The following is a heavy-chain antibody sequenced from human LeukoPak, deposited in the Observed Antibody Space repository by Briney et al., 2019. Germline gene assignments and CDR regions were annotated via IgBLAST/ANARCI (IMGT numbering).Heavy chain of an antibody. CDR1: GFTFSSYA. J-gene: IGHJ4*02. CDR3: ARGAKVLLWSGELES. V-gene: IGHV3-30*04. Sequence: PGRSLRLSCAASGFTFSSYAMHWVRQAPGKGLEWVAVISYDGSNKYYADSVKGRFTISRDNSKNTLYLQMNSLRAEDTAVYYCARGAKVLLWSGELESWGQGTLVTVSS. CDR2: ISYDGSNK. D-gene: IGHD3-10*01.